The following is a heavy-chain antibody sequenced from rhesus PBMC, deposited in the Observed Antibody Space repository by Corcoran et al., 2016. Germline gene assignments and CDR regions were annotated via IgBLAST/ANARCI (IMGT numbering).Heavy chain of an antibody. J-gene: IGHJ5-1*01. CDR2: INGNSGST. CDR3: ARYLIIPYNRFDV. CDR1: GGSFSSSW. Sequence: QVQLQESGPGLVKPSETLSLTCAVSGGSFSSSWWSWVRQPPGKGLEWVGEINGNSGSTNYNPSLKSRVTISKDASKNQFSLKLSSVTAADTAVYYCARYLIIPYNRFDVWGPGVLVTVSS. V-gene: IGHV4-80*01. D-gene: IGHD3-22*01.